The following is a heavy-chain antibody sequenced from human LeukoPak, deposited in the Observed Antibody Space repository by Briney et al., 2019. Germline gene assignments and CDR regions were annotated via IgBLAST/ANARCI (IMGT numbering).Heavy chain of an antibody. D-gene: IGHD6-6*01. CDR1: GYSFTSYW. V-gene: IGHV5-51*01. CDR3: ARRYSSSSMGGAYYYCSMHV. J-gene: IGHJ6*03. CDR2: IYPGDSDT. Sequence: GESLKISCKGSGYSFTSYWIGWVRQMPGKGLEWMGIIYPGDSDTRYSPSFQGQVTISADKSISTAYLQWSSLKASDTAMYYCARRYSSSSMGGAYYYCSMHVWGKGTTVTVS.